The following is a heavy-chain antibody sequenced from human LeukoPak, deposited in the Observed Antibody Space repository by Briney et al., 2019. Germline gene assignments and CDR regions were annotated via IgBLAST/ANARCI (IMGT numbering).Heavy chain of an antibody. D-gene: IGHD2-2*01. V-gene: IGHV3-23*01. CDR2: ISAGANST. CDR3: AKEEGRCDTTSCAPFDY. CDR1: GFTFDIYA. Sequence: GGSLRLSCAASGFTFDIYAMTWVRQAPGKGPDWVSGISAGANSTYYADSVKGRFIISRDNSKNTLYLQMNSLRAEDTAVYYCAKEEGRCDTTSCAPFDYWGQGTLVTVSS. J-gene: IGHJ4*02.